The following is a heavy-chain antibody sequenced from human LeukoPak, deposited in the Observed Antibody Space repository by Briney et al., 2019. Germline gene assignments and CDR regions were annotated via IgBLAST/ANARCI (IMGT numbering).Heavy chain of an antibody. CDR3: ANDNYYYGSGSYYYFDY. Sequence: GGSLRLSCAASGFTFSSYGMHWVRQAPGKGLEWVAFIRYDGSNKYYADSVKGRFTISRDNSKNTLYLQMNSLRAEDTAVYYCANDNYYYGSGSYYYFDYWGQGTLVTVSS. CDR1: GFTFSSYG. V-gene: IGHV3-30*02. J-gene: IGHJ4*02. CDR2: IRYDGSNK. D-gene: IGHD3-10*01.